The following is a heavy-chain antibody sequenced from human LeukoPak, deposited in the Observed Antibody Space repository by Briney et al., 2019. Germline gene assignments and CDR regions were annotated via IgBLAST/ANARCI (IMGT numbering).Heavy chain of an antibody. D-gene: IGHD5-12*01. J-gene: IGHJ4*02. CDR3: AKGGYDYVEMGYSDY. Sequence: GGSLRLSCASSGFSFSNYAMGWVRQAPGKGLEWVSLIIASSGSTFYADSVKGRFTISRDNSKNTLYLQMNSLRAEDTAVYYCAKGGYDYVEMGYSDYWGQGTLVTVSS. CDR1: GFSFSNYA. V-gene: IGHV3-23*01. CDR2: IIASSGST.